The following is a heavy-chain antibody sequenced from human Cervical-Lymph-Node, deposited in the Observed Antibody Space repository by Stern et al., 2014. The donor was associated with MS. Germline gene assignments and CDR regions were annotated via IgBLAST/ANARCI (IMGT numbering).Heavy chain of an antibody. Sequence: VQLVESGPGLVKPSETLSLTCTVSGGSIRSSSYYWGWIRQPPGKGLEWIGGIYYRGSTYYNPSLKSRVTISVDTSTTQFSLRLPSVTAADTAVYYCAKLWLGELPENPFEFWGQGTLVTVSS. V-gene: IGHV4-39*01. CDR1: GGSIRSSSYY. D-gene: IGHD3-10*01. CDR3: AKLWLGELPENPFEF. CDR2: IYYRGST. J-gene: IGHJ4*02.